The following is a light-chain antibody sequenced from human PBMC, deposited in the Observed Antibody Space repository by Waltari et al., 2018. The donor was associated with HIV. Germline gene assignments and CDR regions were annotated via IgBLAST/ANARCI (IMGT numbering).Light chain of an antibody. V-gene: IGLV3-21*02. CDR3: QVWDSNSAF. CDR1: NIGSKS. J-gene: IGLJ1*01. Sequence: SYDLTPPPSVSVAPGQTARITCGGNNIGSKSVHWYQRRPGQAPVLVVYDDRDRPSGIPERFSGSNSGDTATLTVGWAEAGDEADYYCQVWDSNSAFFGSGTKVTVL. CDR2: DDR.